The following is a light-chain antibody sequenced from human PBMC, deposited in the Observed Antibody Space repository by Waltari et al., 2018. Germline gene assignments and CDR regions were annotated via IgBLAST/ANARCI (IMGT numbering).Light chain of an antibody. V-gene: IGKV3D-20*02. CDR3: QQRTDWPPLT. Sequence: EIVLTQAPGTLSLSPGERATLSCRASQSVRSDYLAWYQQKPGQSPRLLIYGASSRATGVADRYSGSGSGTDFTLTISSLEPEDFAIYYCQQRTDWPPLTFGGGTKVEIK. CDR2: GAS. J-gene: IGKJ4*01. CDR1: QSVRSDY.